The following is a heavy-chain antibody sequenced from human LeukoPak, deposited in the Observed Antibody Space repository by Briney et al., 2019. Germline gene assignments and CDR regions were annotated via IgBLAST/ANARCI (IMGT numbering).Heavy chain of an antibody. J-gene: IGHJ4*02. Sequence: ASVKVSCKASGYTFTNYDINWVRQATGQGLEWMGWMNPNSGNTGYAQKFQGRVTITRNTSINTAYMELSSLRSGDTAVYYCARVNDFWSGYSLFGYWGQGTLVTVSS. CDR3: ARVNDFWSGYSLFGY. CDR2: MNPNSGNT. D-gene: IGHD3-3*01. CDR1: GYTFTNYD. V-gene: IGHV1-8*03.